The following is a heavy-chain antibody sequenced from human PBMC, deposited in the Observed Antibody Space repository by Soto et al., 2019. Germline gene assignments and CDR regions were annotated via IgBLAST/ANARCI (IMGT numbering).Heavy chain of an antibody. CDR2: IYYSGST. V-gene: IGHV4-39*01. CDR3: ARLKYYDFWSGYLGYMDV. Sequence: SETLSLTCTVSGGSISSSSYYWGWIRQPPGKGLEWIGSIYYSGSTYYNPSLKSRVTISVETSKNQFSLKLSSVTAADTAVYYCARLKYYDFWSGYLGYMDVWGKGTTVTVSS. D-gene: IGHD3-3*01. J-gene: IGHJ6*03. CDR1: GGSISSSSYY.